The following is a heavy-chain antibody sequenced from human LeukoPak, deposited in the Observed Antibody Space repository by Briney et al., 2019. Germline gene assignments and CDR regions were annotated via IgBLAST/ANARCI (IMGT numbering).Heavy chain of an antibody. V-gene: IGHV4-34*01. CDR2: INHSGST. J-gene: IGHJ4*02. CDR1: GGSFSGYY. Sequence: SETLSLTCAVYGGSFSGYYWSWIRQPPGKGLEWIGEINHSGSTNYNPSLKSRVTISVDTSKNQFSLKLSSVTAADTAVYYCAVGDSYVLPYFDYWGQGTLFTVSS. CDR3: AVGDSYVLPYFDY. D-gene: IGHD5-18*01.